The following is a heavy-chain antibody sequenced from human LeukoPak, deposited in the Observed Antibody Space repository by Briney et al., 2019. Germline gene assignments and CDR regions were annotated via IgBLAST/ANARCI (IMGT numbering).Heavy chain of an antibody. CDR3: ARGDSSSWKRYFQH. CDR2: IYYSGSA. CDR1: SVSISSSY. V-gene: IGHV4-59*12. J-gene: IGHJ1*01. Sequence: SETLSLTCTVSSVSISSSYWSWIRQPPGKGLEWIGDIYYSGSAHYNPSLKSRVTISVDTSKNQFSLKLSSVTAADTAVYYCARGDSSSWKRYFQHWGQGTLVTVSS. D-gene: IGHD6-13*01.